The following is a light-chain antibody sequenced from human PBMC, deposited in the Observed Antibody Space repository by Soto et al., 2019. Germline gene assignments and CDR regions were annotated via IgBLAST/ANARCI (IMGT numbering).Light chain of an antibody. V-gene: IGKV3D-11*02. CDR1: QSLSRY. Sequence: EVVLTQSPGTLSLSPGGRATLSCRASQSLSRYLAWYQQKPGQAPSLLIYDASNRATGIPARFSGSGSGTDFTLTISSLEPEDFAVYYCQQRTNWQSTFGGGTKVDIK. CDR2: DAS. CDR3: QQRTNWQST. J-gene: IGKJ4*01.